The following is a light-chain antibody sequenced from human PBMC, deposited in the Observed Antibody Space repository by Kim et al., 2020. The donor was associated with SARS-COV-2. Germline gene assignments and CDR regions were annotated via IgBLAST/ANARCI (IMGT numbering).Light chain of an antibody. CDR2: GAS. Sequence: SVTPGEGAALSCRASQGVSSNLAWYQRKPGQAPRLLIYGASTRATGIPARFSGSGSGTEFALTISSLQSEDFVVYYCQQYNNWPYTFGQGTKLGI. V-gene: IGKV3-15*01. CDR3: QQYNNWPYT. CDR1: QGVSSN. J-gene: IGKJ2*01.